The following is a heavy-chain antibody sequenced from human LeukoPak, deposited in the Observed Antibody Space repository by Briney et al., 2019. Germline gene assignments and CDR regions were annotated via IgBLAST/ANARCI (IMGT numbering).Heavy chain of an antibody. CDR2: INSDGSST. D-gene: IGHD2-15*01. J-gene: IGHJ4*02. CDR3: ASLGYCSGGSCDY. CDR1: GFTFSRYY. Sequence: GGSLRLSCAASGFTFSRYYMHWVRQAPGKGLVWVSRINSDGSSTSYADSVKGRFTISRDNAKNTLYLQMNSLRAEDTAVYYCASLGYCSGGSCDYWGQGTLVTVSS. V-gene: IGHV3-74*01.